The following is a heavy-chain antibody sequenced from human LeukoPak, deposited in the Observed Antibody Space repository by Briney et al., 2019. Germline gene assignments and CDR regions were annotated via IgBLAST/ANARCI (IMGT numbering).Heavy chain of an antibody. CDR1: GVSIIRGGYG. CDR3: ARGMYYYGSGSYYIVGAFDS. Sequence: PSETLSLTWTVSGVSIIRGGYGWRWIREHPGKGLEWIGYIYYSRSTYYHPSPNSPLTISVHTSQNPFSLKLGSVTPPHTAVYCCARGMYYYGSGSYYIVGAFDSWGQRTMVT. CDR2: IYYSRST. V-gene: IGHV4-31*01. D-gene: IGHD3-10*01. J-gene: IGHJ3*02.